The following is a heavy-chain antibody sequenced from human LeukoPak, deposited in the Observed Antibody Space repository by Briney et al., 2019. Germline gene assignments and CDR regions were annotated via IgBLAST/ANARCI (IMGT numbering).Heavy chain of an antibody. J-gene: IGHJ4*02. D-gene: IGHD2-2*01. CDR1: GGSISSGDYY. Sequence: PSETLSLTCTGSGGSISSGDYYWSWIRQPPGEGLEWIGYIYYSGSTYYNPSLKSRVTISVDTSKNQFSLKLSSVTAADTAVYYCARVGSVYCSSTSCFDYWGQGTLVTVSS. CDR3: ARVGSVYCSSTSCFDY. CDR2: IYYSGST. V-gene: IGHV4-30-4*08.